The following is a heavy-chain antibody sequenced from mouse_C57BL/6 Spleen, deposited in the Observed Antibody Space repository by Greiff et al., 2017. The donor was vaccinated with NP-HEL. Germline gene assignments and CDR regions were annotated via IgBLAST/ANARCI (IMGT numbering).Heavy chain of an antibody. CDR1: GFTFSSYG. CDR3: ARGKGNYGY. CDR2: ISSGGSYT. V-gene: IGHV5-6*02. D-gene: IGHD2-1*01. J-gene: IGHJ2*01. Sequence: DVMLVESGGDLVKPGGSLKLSCAASGFTFSSYGMSWVRQTPDKRLEWVATISSGGSYTYYPDSVEGRFTISRDNAKNTLYLQMSSLKSEDTAMYYCARGKGNYGYWGQGTTLTVSS.